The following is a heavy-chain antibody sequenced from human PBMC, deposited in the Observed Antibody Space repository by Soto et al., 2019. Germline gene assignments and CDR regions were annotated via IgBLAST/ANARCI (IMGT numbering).Heavy chain of an antibody. Sequence: QVHLVESGGAVVQPGRSLRLSCEASGFSFTSYGMHWVRQAPGKGLEWVAVVSHDGSRKYYAESVKGRFTISRDNSKNTLYVQMSSLRPEDTAVYYCAKIDYTYGMDVWGQGTTVTVSS. D-gene: IGHD4-4*01. J-gene: IGHJ6*02. V-gene: IGHV3-30*18. CDR2: VSHDGSRK. CDR3: AKIDYTYGMDV. CDR1: GFSFTSYG.